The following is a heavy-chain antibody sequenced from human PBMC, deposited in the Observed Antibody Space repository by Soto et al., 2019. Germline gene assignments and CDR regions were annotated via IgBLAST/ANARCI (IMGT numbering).Heavy chain of an antibody. Sequence: QVQLVESGGGVVQPGRSLRLSCAASGFTFSSYGMHWVRQAPGKGLEWVAVISYDGSNKYYADSVKGRFTISRDNSKNTLYLQMNSLRAEDTAVYYCARGSSGSYYFIYWGQGTLVTVSS. J-gene: IGHJ4*02. V-gene: IGHV3-30*03. CDR1: GFTFSSYG. D-gene: IGHD1-26*01. CDR3: ARGSSGSYYFIY. CDR2: ISYDGSNK.